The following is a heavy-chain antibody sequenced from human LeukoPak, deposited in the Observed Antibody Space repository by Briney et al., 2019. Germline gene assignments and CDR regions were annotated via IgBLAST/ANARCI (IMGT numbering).Heavy chain of an antibody. CDR3: AKDRITMVRGVLGDY. D-gene: IGHD3-10*01. CDR2: ISGSGGST. J-gene: IGHJ4*02. V-gene: IGHV3-23*01. Sequence: PGGSLRLSCAASGFTFSSYGMSWVRQAPGKGLEWVSAISGSGGSTYYADSVKGRFTISRDNSKNTLYPQMNSLRAEDTAVYYCAKDRITMVRGVLGDYWGQGTLVTVSS. CDR1: GFTFSSYG.